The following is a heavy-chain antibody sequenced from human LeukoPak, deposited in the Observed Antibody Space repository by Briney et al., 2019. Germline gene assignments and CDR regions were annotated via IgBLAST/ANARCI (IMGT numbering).Heavy chain of an antibody. CDR3: TKDVQNDVGATDC. Sequence: PGGALRLSCAASGFTFHFHAMTWFRQAPGKGLEWVANIDRGGERTHYADSVKGRFTISRDNSRSTLYLQMNSLRAEDTATFYCTKDVQNDVGATDCWGQGTLVTVPS. D-gene: IGHD1-26*01. V-gene: IGHV3-23*01. CDR2: IDRGGERT. J-gene: IGHJ4*02. CDR1: GFTFHFHA.